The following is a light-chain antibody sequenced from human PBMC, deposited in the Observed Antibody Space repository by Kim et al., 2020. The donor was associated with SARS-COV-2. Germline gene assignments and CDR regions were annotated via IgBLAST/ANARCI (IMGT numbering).Light chain of an antibody. CDR3: QQYKSYWT. V-gene: IGKV1-5*01. Sequence: SASVGDSVPSTCRGSQSINSCLAWYQQKQGKAPMFLIYDASSLESGVPSRFSGSGSETEFTLTISSLQPDDVATYYCQQYKSYWTFGQGTKVDIK. CDR1: QSINSC. CDR2: DAS. J-gene: IGKJ1*01.